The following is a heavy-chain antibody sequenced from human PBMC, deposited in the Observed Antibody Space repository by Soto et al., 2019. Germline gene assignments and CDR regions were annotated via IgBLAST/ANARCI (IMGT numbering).Heavy chain of an antibody. J-gene: IGHJ3*02. CDR1: GGTFSNYT. V-gene: IGHV1-69*04. Sequence: ASVKVSCKPSGGTFSNYTITWVRQAPGQGLEWMGRIIPILGIANNAQKFQGRVTITADKSTSTAYMELSSLRSEDTAVYYCAIDVIIVPSARGIDAFDIWGQGTMVTVSS. D-gene: IGHD2-2*01. CDR3: AIDVIIVPSARGIDAFDI. CDR2: IIPILGIA.